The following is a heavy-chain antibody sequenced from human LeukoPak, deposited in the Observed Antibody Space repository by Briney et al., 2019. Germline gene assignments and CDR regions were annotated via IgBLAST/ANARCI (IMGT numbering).Heavy chain of an antibody. CDR3: AKEKMAGYSYGYFNYYYGMDV. Sequence: GGSLRLSCAASGFTFSSYGMHWVRQAPGKGLEWVAVISYDGSNKYYADSVKGRFTISRDNSKNTLYLQMNSLRAEDTAVYYCAKEKMAGYSYGYFNYYYGMDVWGQGTMVIVSS. V-gene: IGHV3-30*18. J-gene: IGHJ6*02. D-gene: IGHD5-18*01. CDR1: GFTFSSYG. CDR2: ISYDGSNK.